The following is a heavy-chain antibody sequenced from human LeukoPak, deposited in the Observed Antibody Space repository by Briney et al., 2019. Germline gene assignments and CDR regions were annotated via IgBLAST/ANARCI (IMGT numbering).Heavy chain of an antibody. V-gene: IGHV4-31*03. CDR1: GGSISICGYF. CDR3: ARGHPSDAFYGMDV. J-gene: IGHJ6*02. CDR2: IYYSGST. Sequence: PSETLSLTCTVSGGSISICGYFWSWIRQLPGKGLEWIGYIYYSGSTYYNPSLKSRVIISVDTSKNQFSLKLSSVTAADTAVYYCARGHPSDAFYGMDVWGQGTTVTVSS.